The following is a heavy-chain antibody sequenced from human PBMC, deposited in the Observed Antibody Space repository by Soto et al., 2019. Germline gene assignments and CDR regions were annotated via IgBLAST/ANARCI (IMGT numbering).Heavy chain of an antibody. J-gene: IGHJ3*02. CDR2: VSDNGGSRGGA. Sequence: GGSLRLSCKASGFMFNNSAMTWVRQAPGQGLQWVASVSDNGGSRGGAYYADSVKGRFTISRDNSKNTLYLQLDSLTGADTAVYYCARAKAVVIAALDIWGQGTMVTVSS. V-gene: IGHV3-23*01. CDR1: GFMFNNSA. D-gene: IGHD2-21*01. CDR3: ARAKAVVIAALDI.